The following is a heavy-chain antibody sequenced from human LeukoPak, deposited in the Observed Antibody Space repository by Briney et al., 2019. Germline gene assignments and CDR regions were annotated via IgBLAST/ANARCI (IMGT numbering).Heavy chain of an antibody. CDR2: IWYGASNK. V-gene: IGHV3-30*02. J-gene: IGHJ4*02. CDR3: ATDRATSYLDY. CDR1: GFTFRNYG. Sequence: GGSLRLSCATSGFTFRNYGMHWVRQAPGKGLEWVAFIWYGASNKYYADSVRGRFTISRDSSKKTLYLQMNSLRAEDTAVYYCATDRATSYLDYWGQGTLVTVSS.